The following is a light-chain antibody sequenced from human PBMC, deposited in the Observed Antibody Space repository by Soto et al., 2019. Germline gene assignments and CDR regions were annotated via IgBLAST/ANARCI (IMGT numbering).Light chain of an antibody. Sequence: DIVLTQSPVTLSLSPGDRATLSCRASETVSSYLLWYQQKPGQAPRLLMYDVSNRATGIPARFSGSGSGTDFTLTISSLEPEDLAVYYCQQRSNWPRTFGQGTKVDIK. V-gene: IGKV3-11*01. CDR3: QQRSNWPRT. CDR2: DVS. J-gene: IGKJ1*01. CDR1: ETVSSY.